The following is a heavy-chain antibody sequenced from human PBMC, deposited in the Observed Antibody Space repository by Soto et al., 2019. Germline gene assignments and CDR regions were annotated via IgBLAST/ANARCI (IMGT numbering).Heavy chain of an antibody. J-gene: IGHJ4*02. CDR1: GGSINAFY. CDR2: ISGDGNT. D-gene: IGHD3-9*01. Sequence: QVHLQESGPQQVKSSETLSLTCTVSGGSINAFYWNWIRQAPGKGLEWIGYISGDGNTKYSPSLRGRVTMSVDTSTNQFSRSLKSVTAADTAVYYCVRGWDDLLTGVWLSFDYWGRGTPVTVPS. CDR3: VRGWDDLLTGVWLSFDY. V-gene: IGHV4-59*13.